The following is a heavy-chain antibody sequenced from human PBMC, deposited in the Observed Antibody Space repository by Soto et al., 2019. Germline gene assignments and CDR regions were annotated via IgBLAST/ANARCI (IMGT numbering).Heavy chain of an antibody. CDR2: IGPGSGAT. V-gene: IGHV1-2*02. D-gene: IGHD1-26*01. Sequence: ASVKVSCKTSGYSFTGHYIHWVRQAPQQGPEWMGEIGPGSGATRYAQKFQGRVTMTMDTSITTVYMELKNLSPDDTAVYYCGRGRSGQIVIFYWGQGTPVTVSS. CDR1: GYSFTGHY. CDR3: GRGRSGQIVIFY. J-gene: IGHJ4*02.